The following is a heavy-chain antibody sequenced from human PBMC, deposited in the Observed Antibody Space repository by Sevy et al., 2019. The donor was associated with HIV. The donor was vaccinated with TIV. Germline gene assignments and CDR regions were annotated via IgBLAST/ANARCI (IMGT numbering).Heavy chain of an antibody. D-gene: IGHD1-26*01. CDR3: ANAYSGSYSHSHLYALDV. CDR2: ISHDGINE. CDR1: GFSFSYYG. Sequence: GGSLRLSCIGSGFSFSYYGIHWVRQSPGKGLDWVALISHDGINEYYADSVKGRFTISRDNSKNTVYLEMNSLRNEDTAIYFCANAYSGSYSHSHLYALDVWGQGTTVTVSS. J-gene: IGHJ6*02. V-gene: IGHV3-30*18.